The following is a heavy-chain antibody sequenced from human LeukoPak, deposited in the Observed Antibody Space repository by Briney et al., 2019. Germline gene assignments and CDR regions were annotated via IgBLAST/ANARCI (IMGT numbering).Heavy chain of an antibody. CDR2: IYHCGST. D-gene: IGHD3-3*01. Sequence: PSETLSLTCAVSGYSISSGYYGGWLRQPPGKGLEWSGSIYHCGSTYYNPSFKRRVTISVDTSMHQLSLKLSSVTAADTAVYYCAREGGGFWSGYPFDYWGQGTLVTVSS. CDR3: AREGGGFWSGYPFDY. J-gene: IGHJ4*02. CDR1: GYSISSGYY. V-gene: IGHV4-38-2*02.